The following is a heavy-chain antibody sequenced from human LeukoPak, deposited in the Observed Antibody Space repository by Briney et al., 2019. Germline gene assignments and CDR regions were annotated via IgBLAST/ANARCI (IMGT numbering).Heavy chain of an antibody. V-gene: IGHV3-48*04. CDR3: SRESGITMLRGAHTP. Sequence: SGGSLRLTCAASGFTLSNAWINWVRQAPGKGLEWLSYISSSGSTIYYADSVKGRFTVSRDNAKNSLYLQMNSLRAEDTAVYYCSRESGITMLRGAHTPWGQGILVTVSS. CDR1: GFTLSNAW. CDR2: ISSSGSTI. D-gene: IGHD3-10*01. J-gene: IGHJ5*02.